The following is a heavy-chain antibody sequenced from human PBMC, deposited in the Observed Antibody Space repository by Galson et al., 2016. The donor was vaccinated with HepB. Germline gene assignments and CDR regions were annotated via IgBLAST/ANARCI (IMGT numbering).Heavy chain of an antibody. V-gene: IGHV3-30*03. CDR3: ARYGDEAGWNFQH. D-gene: IGHD6-19*01. CDR2: ISYDGSNK. Sequence: SLRLSCAASGFTFSSYGMHWVRQTPGKGLEWVAIISYDGSNKYSADSVKGRFIISRDNSKNTLTLQMNSLRAEDTAVYYCARYGDEAGWNFQHWGQGTLVTVSS. CDR1: GFTFSSYG. J-gene: IGHJ1*01.